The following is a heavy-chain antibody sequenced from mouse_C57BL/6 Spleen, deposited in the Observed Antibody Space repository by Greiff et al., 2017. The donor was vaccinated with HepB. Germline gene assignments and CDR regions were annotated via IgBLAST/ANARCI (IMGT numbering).Heavy chain of an antibody. V-gene: IGHV1-4*01. Sequence: QVQLQQSGAELARPGASVKMSCKASGYTFTSYTMHWVKQRPGQGLEWIGYINPSSGYTKYNQKFKDKATLTADKSSSTAYMQLSSLTSEDSAVYDCARSPYDYDGGAYYWGQGTTLTVSS. CDR3: ARSPYDYDGGAYY. CDR1: GYTFTSYT. D-gene: IGHD2-4*01. CDR2: INPSSGYT. J-gene: IGHJ2*01.